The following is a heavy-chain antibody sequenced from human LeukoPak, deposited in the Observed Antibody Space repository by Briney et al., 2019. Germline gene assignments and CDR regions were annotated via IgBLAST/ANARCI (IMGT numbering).Heavy chain of an antibody. J-gene: IGHJ5*02. V-gene: IGHV3-23*01. CDR1: GFTCSSYA. CDR2: ISGSGDST. CDR3: AKLSPTTLYDSRGWFDP. Sequence: GGSLRLSCAASGFTCSSYAMSWVRQAPGKGLEWVSAISGSGDSTYYADSVKGRFTISRDNSKNTLYLQMNSLRAEDTAIYYCAKLSPTTLYDSRGWFDPWGQGTLVTVSS. D-gene: IGHD3-3*01.